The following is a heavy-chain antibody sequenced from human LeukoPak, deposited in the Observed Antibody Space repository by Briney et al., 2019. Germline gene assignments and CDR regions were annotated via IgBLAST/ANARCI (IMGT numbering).Heavy chain of an antibody. CDR3: AKSPKAGVFFDY. D-gene: IGHD3-3*01. J-gene: IGHJ4*02. V-gene: IGHV3-66*01. CDR2: IYGGVNT. Sequence: WGSLRLSCAASGFTFSSYSMNWVRQPPGKGLEWVSVIYGGVNTVYADSVQGRVTISRDNSKNTLYLQMSSLRAEDTAVYYCAKSPKAGVFFDYWGKGTLVTVYS. CDR1: GFTFSSYS.